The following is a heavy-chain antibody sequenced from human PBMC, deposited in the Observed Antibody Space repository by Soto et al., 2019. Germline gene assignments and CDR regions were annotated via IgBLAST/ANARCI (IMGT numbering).Heavy chain of an antibody. V-gene: IGHV3-23*01. CDR3: AKDLDRITATSLDY. J-gene: IGHJ4*02. CDR2: ITGSGVST. D-gene: IGHD1-7*01. Sequence: PGGSLRLSCAASGFTFSSCAMGWVRQAPGKGLEWVSFITGSGVSTYYADSVKGRFTISRDNSKNTLYLQMTSLRAEDTAVYYCAKDLDRITATSLDYWGQGTLVTVSS. CDR1: GFTFSSCA.